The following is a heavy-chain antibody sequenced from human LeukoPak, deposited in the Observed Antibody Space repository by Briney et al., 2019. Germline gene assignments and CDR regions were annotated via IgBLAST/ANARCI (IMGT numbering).Heavy chain of an antibody. CDR3: AKDVVLAAAGPPDAFDI. J-gene: IGHJ3*02. Sequence: GGSLRLSCAASGFTFTRYAMSWVRQAPGKGLEWVSTISGSGGSTYYADSVKGRFTISRDNSKNTLYLQMNSLRAEDTAVYYCAKDVVLAAAGPPDAFDIWGQGTMVTVSS. V-gene: IGHV3-23*01. CDR2: ISGSGGST. D-gene: IGHD6-13*01. CDR1: GFTFTRYA.